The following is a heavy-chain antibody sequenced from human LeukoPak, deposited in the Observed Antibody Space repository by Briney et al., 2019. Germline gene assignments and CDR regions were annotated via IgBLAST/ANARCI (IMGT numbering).Heavy chain of an antibody. J-gene: IGHJ4*02. CDR2: IYYSGST. CDR3: ARLSSHCSSTSCPPFVDY. D-gene: IGHD2-2*01. Sequence: ASETLSLTCTVSGGSISSYYWSWIRQPPGKGLEWIGYIYYSGSTNYNPSLRSRVTISVDTSKNQFSLKLSSVTAADTAVYYCARLSSHCSSTSCPPFVDYWGQGTLVIVSS. CDR1: GGSISSYY. V-gene: IGHV4-59*08.